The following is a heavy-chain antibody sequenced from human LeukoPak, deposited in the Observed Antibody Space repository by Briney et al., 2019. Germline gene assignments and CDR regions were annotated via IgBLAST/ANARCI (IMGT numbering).Heavy chain of an antibody. CDR2: IKQDRSEK. V-gene: IGHV3-7*01. D-gene: IGHD3-10*02. CDR3: AELGITMIGGV. Sequence: GGSLRLYCAASGFTFTNYWMSWGRQAPGKGLELVANIKQDRSEKYYVDSVKGRFTIYRDNAKNSLYLQMNSLRAEDTAVYYCAELGITMIGGVWGKGTTVTISS. CDR1: GFTFTNYW. J-gene: IGHJ6*04.